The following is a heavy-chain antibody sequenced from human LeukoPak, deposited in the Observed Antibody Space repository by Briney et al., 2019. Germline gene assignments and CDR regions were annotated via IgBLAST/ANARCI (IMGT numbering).Heavy chain of an antibody. Sequence: PSETLSLTCTVSGGSISSGGYYWSWIRQPPGKGLEWSGHIFHSGTTYYNPSLKSRVTMSVDRSKNHFSLKLSSVTAADTAVYYCARLHYYGSGSLHWGQGTLVTVSS. J-gene: IGHJ4*02. V-gene: IGHV4-30-2*01. CDR1: GGSISSGGYY. D-gene: IGHD3-10*01. CDR2: IFHSGTT. CDR3: ARLHYYGSGSLH.